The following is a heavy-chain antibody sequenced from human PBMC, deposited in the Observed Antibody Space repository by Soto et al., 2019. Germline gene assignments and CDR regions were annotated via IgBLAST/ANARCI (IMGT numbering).Heavy chain of an antibody. D-gene: IGHD6-13*01. J-gene: IGHJ4*02. CDR3: AREIATTGEYYFDY. V-gene: IGHV3-74*01. CDR2: INRDGSST. Sequence: EVQLVESGGGLVQPGGSLRLSCAASGFTFSSYWMHWVRQAPGKGLVWVSRINRDGSSTNYADSVKGRVTISRDTAKNTLYLQMNSQRAEDTAVYYCAREIATTGEYYFDYWGQGTLVTVSS. CDR1: GFTFSSYW.